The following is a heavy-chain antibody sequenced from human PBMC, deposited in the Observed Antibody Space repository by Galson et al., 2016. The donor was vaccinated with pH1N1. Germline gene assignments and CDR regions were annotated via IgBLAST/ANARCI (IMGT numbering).Heavy chain of an antibody. J-gene: IGHJ2*01. CDR2: IWYDGSNK. Sequence: SPRLSCAASGFTFSRNGLHWVRQAPGKGLEWVAVIWYDGSNKYYADSVKGRFTISRDNSKNTLYLQMNSLRAEDTAVYYCARDVGGDRAPDLWGRGTLVTVSS. D-gene: IGHD2-21*01. V-gene: IGHV3-33*01. CDR1: GFTFSRNG. CDR3: ARDVGGDRAPDL.